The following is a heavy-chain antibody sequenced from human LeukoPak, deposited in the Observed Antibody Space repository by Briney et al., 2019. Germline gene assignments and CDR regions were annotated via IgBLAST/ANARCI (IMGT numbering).Heavy chain of an antibody. D-gene: IGHD2/OR15-2a*01. Sequence: GGSLRLSCEASGFTFSTFAMIWVRQPPGKGLEWVSSIFPSGGEIHYADSVRGRFTISRDNSKSTLSLQMNSLTAEDTAIYYCATYRQVLLPFESWGQGTLVTVSS. CDR2: IFPSGGEI. CDR1: GFTFSTFA. V-gene: IGHV3-23*01. J-gene: IGHJ4*02. CDR3: ATYRQVLLPFES.